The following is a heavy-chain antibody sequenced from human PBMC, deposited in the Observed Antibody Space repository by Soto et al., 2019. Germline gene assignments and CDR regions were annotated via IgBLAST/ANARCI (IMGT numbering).Heavy chain of an antibody. V-gene: IGHV4-34*01. D-gene: IGHD3-3*01. CDR3: ARGPYYDFWSGYYEPPYYFDY. Sequence: ETLSLTCAVYGGSFSGYYWSWIRQPPGKGLEWIGEINHSGSTNYNPSLKSRVTISVDTSKNQLSLKLSSVTAADTAVYYCARGPYYDFWSGYYEPPYYFDYWGQGTLVTVSS. CDR2: INHSGST. CDR1: GGSFSGYY. J-gene: IGHJ4*02.